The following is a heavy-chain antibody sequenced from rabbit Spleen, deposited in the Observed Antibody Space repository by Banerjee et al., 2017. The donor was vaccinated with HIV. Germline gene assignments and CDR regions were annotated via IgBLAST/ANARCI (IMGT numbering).Heavy chain of an antibody. D-gene: IGHD1-1*01. CDR2: VAAGVSFTS. Sequence: QSLEESGGDLVKPGASLTLTCTASGVYFSSSSYMCWVRQPPGKGPEWIACVAAGVSFTSYSATWAKGRFTISKTSSTTVTLQMTSLTGADTATYFCARDLAAWNSGSYAFNLWGQGTLVTVS. CDR1: GVYFSSSSY. J-gene: IGHJ4*01. V-gene: IGHV1S40*01. CDR3: ARDLAAWNSGSYAFNL.